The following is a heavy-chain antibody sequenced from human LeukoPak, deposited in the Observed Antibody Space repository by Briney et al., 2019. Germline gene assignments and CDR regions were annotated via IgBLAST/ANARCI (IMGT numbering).Heavy chain of an antibody. J-gene: IGHJ4*02. Sequence: PSQTLSLTCSVSGASIKSGDDYWIWIRNPPGKGLKWMGHMYYSGSTYYKPSLRSRVTMSLDTSKNQFSLKLTSVTAADTAVYYCARVRGVCSGRSCYEIDSWGQGALVTVSS. V-gene: IGHV4-30-4*01. D-gene: IGHD2-15*01. CDR2: MYYSGST. CDR3: ARVRGVCSGRSCYEIDS. CDR1: GASIKSGDDY.